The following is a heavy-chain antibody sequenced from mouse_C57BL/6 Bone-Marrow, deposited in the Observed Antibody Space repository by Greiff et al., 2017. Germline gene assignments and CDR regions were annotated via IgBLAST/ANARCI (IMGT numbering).Heavy chain of an antibody. CDR2: IDPSDSET. D-gene: IGHD1-1*01. CDR3: ARDDYYGSSWYFDV. CDR1: GYTFTSYW. J-gene: IGHJ1*03. Sequence: QVQLQQSGAELVRPGSSVKLSCKASGYTFTSYWMHWVKQRPIQGLEWIGNIDPSDSETHYNQKFKDKATLTVDKSSSTAYMQLSSLTSEDSAVYYCARDDYYGSSWYFDVWGTGTTVTVSS. V-gene: IGHV1-52*01.